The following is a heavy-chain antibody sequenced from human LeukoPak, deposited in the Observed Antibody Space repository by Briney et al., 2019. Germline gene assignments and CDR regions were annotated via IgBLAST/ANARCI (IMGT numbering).Heavy chain of an antibody. J-gene: IGHJ4*02. Sequence: ASVKVSCKASGCTFTSYDINWVRQATGQGLEWMGWMNPNSGNTGYAQKFQGRVTMTRNTSTSTAYMELSSLRSEDTAVYYCARGHSYNWNPDYWGQGTLVTVSS. V-gene: IGHV1-8*01. CDR2: MNPNSGNT. D-gene: IGHD1-20*01. CDR3: ARGHSYNWNPDY. CDR1: GCTFTSYD.